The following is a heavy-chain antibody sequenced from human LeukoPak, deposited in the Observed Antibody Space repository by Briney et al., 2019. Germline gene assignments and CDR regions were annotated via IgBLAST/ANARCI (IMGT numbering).Heavy chain of an antibody. CDR1: GFTFSSYA. CDR3: AKVLNYYGSGYFDY. V-gene: IGHV3-23*01. J-gene: IGHJ4*02. D-gene: IGHD3-10*01. CDR2: ISGSGGST. Sequence: GGSLRLSCAASGFTFSSYAMSWVRQAPGKGLEWVSAISGSGGSTHYADSVKGRFTISRDNSKDTLYLQMNSLRAEDTAVYYCAKVLNYYGSGYFDYWGQGTLVTVSS.